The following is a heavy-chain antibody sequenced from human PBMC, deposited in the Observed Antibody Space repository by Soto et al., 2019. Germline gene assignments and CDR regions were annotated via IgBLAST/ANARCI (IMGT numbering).Heavy chain of an antibody. J-gene: IGHJ6*02. V-gene: IGHV1-18*01. CDR1: GYTFTSYG. Sequence: QVQLVQSGGEMKKPGASVKVSCKTSGYTFTSYGFSWVRQAPGQGLEWMGWISGYTGNTNYAQKFQGRVTMTTDTSTSTAYMELRSLISDDTALYYCARSWVTGKGGLDVWGQGTTVTVSS. CDR3: ARSWVTGKGGLDV. D-gene: IGHD3-16*01. CDR2: ISGYTGNT.